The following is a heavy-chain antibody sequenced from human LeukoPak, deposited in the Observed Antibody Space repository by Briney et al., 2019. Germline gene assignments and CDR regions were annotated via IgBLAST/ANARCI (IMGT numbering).Heavy chain of an antibody. CDR2: INLDGSST. V-gene: IGHV3-74*01. D-gene: IGHD5-12*01. CDR3: ARVRGYSGYDFSS. J-gene: IGHJ5*02. Sequence: GGSLRLSCAASGFTFSSYWMHWVRQAPGKGLVWVSRINLDGSSTAYADSVKGRFTISRDNAKNTLYLQMNSLRAEDTAVYYCARVRGYSGYDFSSWGQGTLVTVSP. CDR1: GFTFSSYW.